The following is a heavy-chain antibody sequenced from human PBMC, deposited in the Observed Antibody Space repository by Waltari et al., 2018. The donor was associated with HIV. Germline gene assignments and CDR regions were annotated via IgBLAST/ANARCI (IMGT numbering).Heavy chain of an antibody. J-gene: IGHJ6*02. CDR2: ISPMGGST. CDR3: ARAVEAAAGFYYHFGMDV. D-gene: IGHD6-13*01. V-gene: IGHV1-46*01. Sequence: QVQLVQSGAEVRKPGASVKVSCKASGYTFTNYYIHWVRQAPGPGLEWMGIISPMGGSTTYAQKFQGRVTMTRDTSTSTVYMELSSLRSEDTAVYYCARAVEAAAGFYYHFGMDVWGQGTTVTVSS. CDR1: GYTFTNYY.